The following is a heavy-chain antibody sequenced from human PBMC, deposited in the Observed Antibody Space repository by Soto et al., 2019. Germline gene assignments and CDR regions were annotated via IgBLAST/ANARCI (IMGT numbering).Heavy chain of an antibody. Sequence: QVQLVQSGAEVKKPGTSVKVSCKASGYTFTSYGISWVRQAPGQGLEWMGWISAYNGNTNYAQKLQGRVTMTTDTSTSTAYMELRSLRSDDTAVYYCARRSKPTSWFGPEADYWGQGTLVTVSS. CDR3: ARRSKPTSWFGPEADY. CDR2: ISAYNGNT. CDR1: GYTFTSYG. D-gene: IGHD3-10*01. J-gene: IGHJ4*02. V-gene: IGHV1-18*01.